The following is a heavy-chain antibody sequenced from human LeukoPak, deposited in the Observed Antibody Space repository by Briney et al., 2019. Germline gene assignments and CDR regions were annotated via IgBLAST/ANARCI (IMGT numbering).Heavy chain of an antibody. CDR3: TKGRGI. CDR1: GGSISSGSYD. Sequence: PSETLSLTCTVSGGSISSGSYDWYWIRQPAGKGLEWIGHLYTSGSMSYNPSLKSQLTISVDTSKNQFSLKLTSVTAADTAVYYCTKGRGIWGQGTLVTVSS. CDR2: LYTSGSM. J-gene: IGHJ4*02. D-gene: IGHD3-10*01. V-gene: IGHV4-61*09.